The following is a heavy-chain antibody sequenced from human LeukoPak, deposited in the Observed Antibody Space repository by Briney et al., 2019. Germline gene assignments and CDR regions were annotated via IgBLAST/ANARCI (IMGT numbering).Heavy chain of an antibody. D-gene: IGHD3-10*01. CDR3: ARVPGIYLLFDY. V-gene: IGHV3-7*01. Sequence: GGSLRLSCTVSGFTFTNYWMSWVRQAPGKGLEWVANIKQDRGEKYYLESVKGRFTISRDDAKNSLYLQMNSLRAEDTAVYYCARVPGIYLLFDYWGRGTLVTVSS. J-gene: IGHJ4*02. CDR1: GFTFTNYW. CDR2: IKQDRGEK.